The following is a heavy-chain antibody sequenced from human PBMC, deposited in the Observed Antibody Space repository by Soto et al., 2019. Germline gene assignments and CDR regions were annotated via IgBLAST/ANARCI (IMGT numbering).Heavy chain of an antibody. D-gene: IGHD3-10*01. Sequence: EVRLLESGGGLVQPGGSLRLSCAASGFTFSVYAMSWVRQAPGKGLEWVSGISGSGDSTHYADSVKGRFTVSRDNSKSMLYLQTNSLRAEDTAINYCAKALYGGFTYWGQGTLVTVSS. J-gene: IGHJ4*02. CDR1: GFTFSVYA. CDR3: AKALYGGFTY. CDR2: ISGSGDST. V-gene: IGHV3-23*01.